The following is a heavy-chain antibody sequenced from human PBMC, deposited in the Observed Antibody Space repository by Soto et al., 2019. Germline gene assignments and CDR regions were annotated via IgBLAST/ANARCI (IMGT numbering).Heavy chain of an antibody. J-gene: IGHJ4*02. V-gene: IGHV4-31*03. CDR2: IYYSGST. Sequence: KASETLSLTCTVSGGSISSGGYYWSWIRQHPGKGLEWIGYIYYSGSTYYNPSLKSRVTISVDTSKNQFSLKLSSVTAADTAVYYCARDRGGGTATYYFDYWGQGTLVTVSS. D-gene: IGHD5-18*01. CDR3: ARDRGGGTATYYFDY. CDR1: GGSISSGGYY.